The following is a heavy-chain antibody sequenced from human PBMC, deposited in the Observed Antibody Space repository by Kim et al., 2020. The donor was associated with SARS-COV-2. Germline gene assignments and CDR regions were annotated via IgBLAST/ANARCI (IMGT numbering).Heavy chain of an antibody. CDR1: GYTFTSYY. CDR3: AREESPNYDILTGYLGGRFYYYYGMDV. D-gene: IGHD3-9*01. Sequence: ASVKVSCKASGYTFTSYYMHWVRQAPGQGLEWMGIINPSGGSTSYAQKFQGRVTMTRDTSTSTVYMELSSLRAEDTAVYYCAREESPNYDILTGYLGGRFYYYYGMDVWGQGTTVTVSS. CDR2: INPSGGST. J-gene: IGHJ6*02. V-gene: IGHV1-46*01.